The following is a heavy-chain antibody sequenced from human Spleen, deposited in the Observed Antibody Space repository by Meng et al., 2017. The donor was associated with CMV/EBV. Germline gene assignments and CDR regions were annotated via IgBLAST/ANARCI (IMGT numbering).Heavy chain of an antibody. Sequence: CTVSGGPISSGSYSWNWIRQHPGKGLEWIGYIAYSGSTYYNPSLKSRVTISVDTFKNQFSLKLSSLTAADTAVYYCARRDPAYYFDYWGQGTLVTVSS. CDR2: IAYSGST. CDR1: GGPISSGSYS. CDR3: ARRDPAYYFDY. J-gene: IGHJ4*02. V-gene: IGHV4-31*03.